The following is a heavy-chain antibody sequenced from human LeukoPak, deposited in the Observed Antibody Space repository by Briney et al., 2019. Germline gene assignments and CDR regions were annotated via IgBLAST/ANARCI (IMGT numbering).Heavy chain of an antibody. CDR3: ARDRLQLQS. CDR1: GGSISSYY. CDR2: MHFSGST. D-gene: IGHD1-1*01. V-gene: IGHV4-59*01. J-gene: IGHJ5*02. Sequence: SESLSLTCTVSGGSISSYYWNWIRQPPEKGLEWIGYMHFSGSTNYNPSLKSRVTVSVDTSKKQFSLNLTSVTAADTAVYYCARDRLQLQSWGQGTLVTVSS.